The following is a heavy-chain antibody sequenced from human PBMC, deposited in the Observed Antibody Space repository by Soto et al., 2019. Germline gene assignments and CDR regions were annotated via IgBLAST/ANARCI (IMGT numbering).Heavy chain of an antibody. CDR3: ATDGPLQHHPDS. J-gene: IGHJ4*02. CDR1: GGIFTNYG. CDR2: IFSDGTSK. Sequence: GGSLRLSCVVSGGIFTNYGMHWVRQAPGKGLEWVTIIFSDGTSKYYIDSVEGRFTISRDNSKTTLYLQMNNLRPENTAVYYCATDGPLQHHPDSWGQGTLAPAS. V-gene: IGHV3-33*01.